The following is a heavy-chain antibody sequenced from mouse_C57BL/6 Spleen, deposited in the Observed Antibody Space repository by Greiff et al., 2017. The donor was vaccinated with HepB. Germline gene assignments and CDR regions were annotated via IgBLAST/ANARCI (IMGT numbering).Heavy chain of an antibody. CDR3: ARKPGYGYDRGVYYYAMDY. D-gene: IGHD2-2*01. CDR2: IWSGGST. CDR1: GFSLTSYG. J-gene: IGHJ4*01. Sequence: QVQLQQSGPGLVQPSQSLSITCTVSGFSLTSYGVHWVRQSPGKGLEWLGVIWSGGSTDYNAAFISRLSISKDNSKSQVFFKMNSLQADDTAIYYCARKPGYGYDRGVYYYAMDYWGQGTSVTVSS. V-gene: IGHV2-2*01.